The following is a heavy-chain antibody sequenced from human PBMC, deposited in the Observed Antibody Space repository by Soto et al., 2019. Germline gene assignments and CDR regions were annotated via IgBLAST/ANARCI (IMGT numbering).Heavy chain of an antibody. J-gene: IGHJ5*02. CDR1: GFPFSSYW. V-gene: IGHV3-7*01. D-gene: IGHD3-9*01. CDR3: VGVSLTGS. Sequence: EVHLVDSGGGLVQPGGSLRLSCVASGFPFSSYWMSWVRQAPGKGLEWVANIKEDGSDKYYVDSVKGRFTISRDNAKNSLYLQMYSLRVEDTAVYYCVGVSLTGSWGQGTLVAVSS. CDR2: IKEDGSDK.